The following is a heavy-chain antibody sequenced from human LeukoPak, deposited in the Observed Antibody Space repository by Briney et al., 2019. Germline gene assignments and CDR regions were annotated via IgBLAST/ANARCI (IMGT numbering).Heavy chain of an antibody. CDR1: GYSISSGYY. CDR2: IYHSGST. J-gene: IGHJ6*03. V-gene: IGHV4-38-2*01. CDR3: ARLRDYYYMDV. Sequence: SETLSLTCAVPGYSISSGYYWGWIRQPPGKGLEWIGSIYHSGSTYYNPSLKSRVTISVDTSKNQFSLKLSSVTAADTAVYYCARLRDYYYMDVWGKGTTVTVSS.